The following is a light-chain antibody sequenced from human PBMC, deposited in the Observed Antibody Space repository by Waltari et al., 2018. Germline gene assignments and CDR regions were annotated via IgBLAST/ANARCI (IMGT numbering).Light chain of an antibody. V-gene: IGKV2-28*01. CDR1: QSLLYSNGNNY. CDR3: MQGTHWPYT. CDR2: LGA. J-gene: IGKJ2*01. Sequence: EIVMTQSPLSLPVTPGDPASISCRSSQSLLYSNGNNYLDWYLQKPGQSPQLLIYLGANRDAGVPDRFSGSGSGTDFTLKISRVEAEDVGIYYCMQGTHWPYTFGQGTKLEIK.